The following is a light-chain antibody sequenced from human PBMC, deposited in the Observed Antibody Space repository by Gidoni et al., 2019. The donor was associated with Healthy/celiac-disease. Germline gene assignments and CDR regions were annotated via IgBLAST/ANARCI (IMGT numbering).Light chain of an antibody. Sequence: EIVMTQSPATLSVSPGARATLSCRASQIVSSNLAWYQQKPGQAPRLLIYGASTRATGIPARGSGSGSGTEFTLTISSLQSEDFAVYYCQQYNNWPPLYTFXQXTKLXIK. CDR2: GAS. CDR1: QIVSSN. V-gene: IGKV3-15*01. J-gene: IGKJ2*01. CDR3: QQYNNWPPLYT.